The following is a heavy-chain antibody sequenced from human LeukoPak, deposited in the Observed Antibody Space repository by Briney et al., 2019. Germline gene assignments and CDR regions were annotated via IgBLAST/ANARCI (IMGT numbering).Heavy chain of an antibody. J-gene: IGHJ4*02. CDR3: ARDFTNGI. D-gene: IGHD2-8*01. Sequence: GGSLRLSCAASAFTFSSYWMSWVRQAPGKGLEWMANIKQDGSEKYYVVYVKGRFTISRDNAKNSLYLQMNSLRAEDRAVYSCARDFTNGIGGQGTLVTVSS. CDR2: IKQDGSEK. CDR1: AFTFSSYW. V-gene: IGHV3-7*01.